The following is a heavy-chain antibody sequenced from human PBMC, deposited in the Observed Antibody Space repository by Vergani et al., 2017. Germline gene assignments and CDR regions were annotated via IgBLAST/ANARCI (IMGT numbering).Heavy chain of an antibody. CDR1: GFTFSSYG. Sequence: QVQLVESGGGVVQPGRSLRLSCAASGFTFSSYGMHWVRQAPGKGLEWVAVIWYDGSNKYYADSVKGRFTISRDNSKNTLYLQMNSLRAEDTAVYYCANWDVPTPMDVWGQGTTVTVSS. D-gene: IGHD1-26*01. J-gene: IGHJ6*02. V-gene: IGHV3-33*06. CDR3: ANWDVPTPMDV. CDR2: IWYDGSNK.